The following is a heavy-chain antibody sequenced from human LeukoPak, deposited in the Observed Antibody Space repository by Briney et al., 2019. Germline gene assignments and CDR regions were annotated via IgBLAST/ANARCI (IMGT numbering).Heavy chain of an antibody. J-gene: IGHJ4*02. V-gene: IGHV3-11*01. D-gene: IGHD3-9*01. CDR1: GFTFSDSY. CDR3: SRDPRLADY. Sequence: PGGSLRLSCAASGFTFSDSYMTWIRQAPGGGLEWLSYISGSGSGINYADSVKGRFTISRDNTMNSLYLQMNRLRVEDTAVYYCSRDPRLADYWGQGTLVTVSS. CDR2: ISGSGSGI.